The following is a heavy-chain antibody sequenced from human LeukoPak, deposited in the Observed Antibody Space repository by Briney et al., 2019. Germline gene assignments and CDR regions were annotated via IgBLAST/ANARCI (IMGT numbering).Heavy chain of an antibody. CDR1: GFTFSSYW. Sequence: GGSLRLSCAASGFTFSSYWIHWVRQAPGKGLVWVSHINFDGSTTNYADSVKGRFTISRDNAKNTLYLQMNSLRAEDTAVYYCARVYGARWGRGTLVTVSS. CDR2: INFDGSTT. J-gene: IGHJ4*02. CDR3: ARVYGAR. D-gene: IGHD4-17*01. V-gene: IGHV3-74*01.